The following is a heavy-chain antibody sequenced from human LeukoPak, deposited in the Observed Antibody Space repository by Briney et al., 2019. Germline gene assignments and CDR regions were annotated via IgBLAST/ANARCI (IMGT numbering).Heavy chain of an antibody. D-gene: IGHD5-18*01. Sequence: PPETLSLTCTVSGASISSGTYSWSWIWQPPGKGLEWIGYIYHSGSTYYNPSLKSRVTISVDRSKNQFSLKLSSVTAADTAVYYCARGGGDSYGEFDYWGQGTLVTVSS. J-gene: IGHJ4*02. CDR3: ARGGGDSYGEFDY. CDR2: IYHSGST. V-gene: IGHV4-30-2*01. CDR1: GASISSGTYS.